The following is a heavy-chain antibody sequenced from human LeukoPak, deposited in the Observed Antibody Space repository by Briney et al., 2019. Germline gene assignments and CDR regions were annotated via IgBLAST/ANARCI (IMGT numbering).Heavy chain of an antibody. Sequence: GGFLRLSCAASGVTVSSNYMSWVRQAPGKGLEWVSVIYSDERTFYADSVKGRFTISRDNSKNTLYLQMNNLRAEDTAVYYCAKGGQQVVRWWFDPWGQGTLVTVSS. CDR2: IYSDERT. V-gene: IGHV3-66*01. J-gene: IGHJ5*02. D-gene: IGHD6-13*01. CDR1: GVTVSSNY. CDR3: AKGGQQVVRWWFDP.